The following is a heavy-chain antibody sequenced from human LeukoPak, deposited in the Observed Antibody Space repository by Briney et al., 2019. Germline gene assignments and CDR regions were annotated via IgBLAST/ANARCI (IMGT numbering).Heavy chain of an antibody. Sequence: SGGSLRLSCAASGFTFSSYWMSWVRQAPGKGLEWVANIKQDGSEKYYVDSVKGRFTISRDNAKNSLYLQMNSLRAEDTAVYYCARRGNGAAWADYGGKTEAGYYYYGMDVWGQGTTVTVSS. CDR1: GFTFSSYW. CDR2: IKQDGSEK. V-gene: IGHV3-7*01. CDR3: ARRGNGAAWADYGGKTEAGYYYYGMDV. J-gene: IGHJ6*02. D-gene: IGHD4-23*01.